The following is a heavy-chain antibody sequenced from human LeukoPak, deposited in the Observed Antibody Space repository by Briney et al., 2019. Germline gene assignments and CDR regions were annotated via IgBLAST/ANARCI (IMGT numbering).Heavy chain of an antibody. V-gene: IGHV4-34*01. CDR3: ARGGARYFDWSTRNWFDP. J-gene: IGHJ5*02. Sequence: PSGTLSLTCAVYGGSFSGYYWSWIRQPPGKGLEWIGEINHSGSTNYNPSLKSRVTISVDTSKNQFSLKLSSVTAADTAVYYCARGGARYFDWSTRNWFDPWGQGTLVTVSS. CDR1: GGSFSGYY. D-gene: IGHD3-9*01. CDR2: INHSGST.